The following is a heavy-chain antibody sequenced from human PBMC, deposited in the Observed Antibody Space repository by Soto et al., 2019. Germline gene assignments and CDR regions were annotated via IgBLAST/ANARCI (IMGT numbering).Heavy chain of an antibody. V-gene: IGHV1-69*08. Sequence: QVQLVQSGPEVKKPGSSVKVSCKTSGGTLSSYSFIWVRQAPGQGVEWVGRIITFVGKANVAQRFQGRVTITADRSTATAYMALRRLTSDDTAVYSCARATGGHDSDGNYLDVWGTGTTVTVSS. CDR2: IITFVGKA. CDR3: ARATGGHDSDGNYLDV. CDR1: GGTLSSYS. D-gene: IGHD5-12*01. J-gene: IGHJ6*03.